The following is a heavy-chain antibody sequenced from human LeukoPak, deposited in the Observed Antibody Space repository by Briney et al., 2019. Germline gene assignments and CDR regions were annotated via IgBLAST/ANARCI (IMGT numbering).Heavy chain of an antibody. J-gene: IGHJ5*02. D-gene: IGHD2/OR15-2a*01. CDR3: VKKGNSWSPRFDP. CDR1: GFTFSRSD. V-gene: IGHV3-23*01. CDR2: ISASGGST. Sequence: GGSLRLSCEASGFTFSRSDMIWVRQAPGKGLGWVSVISASGGSTFYADSVRGRFTISRDNSDNFLYLQLTSLTAEDTAVYHCVKKGNSWSPRFDPWGQGTLVVVSS.